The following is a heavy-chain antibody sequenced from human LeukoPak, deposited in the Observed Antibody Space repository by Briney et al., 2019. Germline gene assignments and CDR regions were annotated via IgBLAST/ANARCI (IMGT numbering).Heavy chain of an antibody. D-gene: IGHD3-10*01. CDR1: GFTFSSYA. CDR3: ARDLGLDP. Sequence: GGCLRLSCAASGFTFSSYAMHWVRQAPGKGLEWVAVISYDGSNKYYADSVKGRFTISRDNSKNTLYLQMNSLRAEDTAVYYCARDLGLDPWGQGTLVTVSS. J-gene: IGHJ5*02. CDR2: ISYDGSNK. V-gene: IGHV3-30*04.